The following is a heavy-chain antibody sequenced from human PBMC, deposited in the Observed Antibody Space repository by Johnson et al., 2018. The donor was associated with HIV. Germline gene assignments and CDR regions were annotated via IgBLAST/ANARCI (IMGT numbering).Heavy chain of an antibody. V-gene: IGHV3-30*04. Sequence: QVQLVESGGGVVQPGRSLRLSCAASGFTFSSYAMHWVRQAPGKGLEWVGRLKSRADGGTTDYAVSVKDRFTISRDNSKNTLYLQMNSLRAEDTAVYYCAKDRTGFDAFDIWGQGTMVTVSS. D-gene: IGHD1-1*01. J-gene: IGHJ3*02. CDR1: GFTFSSYA. CDR3: AKDRTGFDAFDI. CDR2: KSRADGGTT.